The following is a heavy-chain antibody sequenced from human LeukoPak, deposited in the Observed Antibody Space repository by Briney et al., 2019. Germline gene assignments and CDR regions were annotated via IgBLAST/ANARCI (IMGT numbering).Heavy chain of an antibody. CDR3: AKRDYYETSDFYPLFDY. Sequence: GGSLRPSCAASGFTFSGYAMAWVRQAPGKGLEWVSGTPGSGGITYYTDSVKGRFTISRDNSKNTLYLQMDSLRTEDTAMYYCAKRDYYETSDFYPLFDYWGQGTLVTVSS. V-gene: IGHV3-23*01. J-gene: IGHJ4*02. CDR2: TPGSGGIT. CDR1: GFTFSGYA. D-gene: IGHD3-22*01.